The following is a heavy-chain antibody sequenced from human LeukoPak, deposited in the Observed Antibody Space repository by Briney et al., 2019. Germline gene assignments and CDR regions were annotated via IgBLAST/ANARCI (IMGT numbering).Heavy chain of an antibody. D-gene: IGHD3-9*01. CDR2: IYYSGST. CDR3: ARGSYDILTGYYYYFDY. V-gene: IGHV4-59*01. Sequence: SETLSLTCTVSGGSISSYYWSWIRQPPGKGLEWIGYIYYSGSTNYNPSLKSRVTISVDTSKSQFSLKLSSVTAADTAVYYCARGSYDILTGYYYYFDYWGQGTLVTVSS. CDR1: GGSISSYY. J-gene: IGHJ4*02.